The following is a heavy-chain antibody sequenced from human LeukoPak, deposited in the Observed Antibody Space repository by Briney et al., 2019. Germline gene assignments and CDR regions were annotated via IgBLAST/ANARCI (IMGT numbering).Heavy chain of an antibody. CDR3: ARAGGGWSFDY. D-gene: IGHD6-19*01. V-gene: IGHV4-59*01. J-gene: IGHJ4*02. CDR1: GASISTDY. Sequence: SETLSLTCTVSGASISTDYWSWIRQPPGKGLEWVGYLFFGGSTSYNPSLKSRVTISSDTSKNQLSLTLTSVTAADTAVYYCARAGGGWSFDYLGQGTLVTVSS. CDR2: LFFGGST.